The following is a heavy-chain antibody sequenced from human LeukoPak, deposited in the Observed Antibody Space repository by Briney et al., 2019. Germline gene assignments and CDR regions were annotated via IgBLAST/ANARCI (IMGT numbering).Heavy chain of an antibody. J-gene: IGHJ4*02. CDR1: GYTFTSYG. CDR2: ISAYTVNT. Sequence: GASVKVSCTASGYTFTSYGISWVRQAPGQGLEWMGRISAYTVNTNYAQKFRGGVTMTTDTSTSTAYMELRSLRSDDTAVYYCAREHWADCGSYRPFDYWGQGTLVTVSS. V-gene: IGHV1-18*01. CDR3: AREHWADCGSYRPFDY. D-gene: IGHD1-26*01.